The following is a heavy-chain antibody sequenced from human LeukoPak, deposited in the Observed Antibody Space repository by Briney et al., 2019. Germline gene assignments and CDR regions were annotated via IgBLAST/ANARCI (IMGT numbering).Heavy chain of an antibody. CDR3: ASNPRRYNWNGNY. J-gene: IGHJ4*02. CDR2: IKQDGSEK. D-gene: IGHD1-20*01. V-gene: IGHV3-7*01. Sequence: PGGSLRLSCAASGFTFSSYWMNWVRQAPGKGLEWVANIKQDGSEKYYVDSVKGRFTISRDNAKNSLYLQMNSLRAEDTAVYYCASNPRRYNWNGNYWGQGTLVTVSS. CDR1: GFTFSSYW.